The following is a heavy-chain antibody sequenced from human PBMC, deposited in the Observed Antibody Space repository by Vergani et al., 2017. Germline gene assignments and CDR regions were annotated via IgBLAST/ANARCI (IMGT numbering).Heavy chain of an antibody. D-gene: IGHD1-20*01. J-gene: IGHJ5*02. Sequence: EVQLVQSGAEVKKPGESLRISCKGSGYSFTSYWISWVRQMPGKGLEWMGRIDPSASYTNYSPSFQGHVTISADKSISTAYLQWSSLKASDTAMYYCARQDRGMDNWNDNWFDPWGQGTLVTVSS. CDR2: IDPSASYT. V-gene: IGHV5-10-1*01. CDR1: GYSFTSYW. CDR3: ARQDRGMDNWNDNWFDP.